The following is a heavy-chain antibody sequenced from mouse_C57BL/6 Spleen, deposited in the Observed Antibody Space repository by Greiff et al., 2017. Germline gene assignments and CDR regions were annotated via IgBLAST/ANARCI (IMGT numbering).Heavy chain of an antibody. J-gene: IGHJ2*01. D-gene: IGHD3-2*02. Sequence: QVQLQQPGAELVRPGSSVKLSCKASGYTFTSYWMHWVKQRPIQGLEWIGNIDPSDSETHYNQKFKDKATLTVDKSSSTAYMQLSSLTSEDSAVYYCARKGGSGYLYYFDYWGQGTTLTVSS. CDR1: GYTFTSYW. CDR3: ARKGGSGYLYYFDY. CDR2: IDPSDSET. V-gene: IGHV1-52*01.